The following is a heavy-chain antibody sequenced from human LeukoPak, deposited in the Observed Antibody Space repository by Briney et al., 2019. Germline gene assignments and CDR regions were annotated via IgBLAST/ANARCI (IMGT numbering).Heavy chain of an antibody. D-gene: IGHD3-22*01. CDR2: IVVGSGNT. CDR3: AAEAAYYYDSRDAFDV. CDR1: GFTFTSSA. J-gene: IGHJ3*01. V-gene: IGHV1-58*01. Sequence: ASVKVSCKASGFTFTSSAVQWVRQARGQRLEWIGWIVVGSGNTNYAQKFQERVTITRDMSTSLVYMELSSLRSEDTAEYYCAAEAAYYYDSRDAFDVWGQGTMVTVSS.